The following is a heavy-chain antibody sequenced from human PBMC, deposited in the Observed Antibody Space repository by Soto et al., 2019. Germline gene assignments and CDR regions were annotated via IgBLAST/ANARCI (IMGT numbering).Heavy chain of an antibody. V-gene: IGHV1-2*02. J-gene: IGHJ4*02. CDR3: ALEMSTITYFHY. Sequence: QVHLVQSGAEVKKPGASVIVSCKASGYTFTDHSLHWVRQAPGQGLEWMGWINPHSGVTVSAENFEGRVTMTRDTSINTAYMEMGWLRSDDTDMYYCALEMSTITYFHYWGQGTLLTVSS. CDR1: GYTFTDHS. CDR2: INPHSGVT. D-gene: IGHD3-3*01.